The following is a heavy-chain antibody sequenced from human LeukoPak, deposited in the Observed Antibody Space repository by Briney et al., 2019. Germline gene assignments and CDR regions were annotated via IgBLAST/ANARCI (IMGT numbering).Heavy chain of an antibody. CDR3: ARVYVEVRPLYYYDSSGYLPGVDY. J-gene: IGHJ4*02. CDR1: GYTFTSYG. Sequence: AAVKVSCKASGYTFTSYGISRVRQAPGQGLEWMGWISAYNGNTNYAQKLQGRVTMTTDTSTSTAYMELRSLRSDDTAVYYCARVYVEVRPLYYYDSSGYLPGVDYWGQGTLVTVSS. D-gene: IGHD3-22*01. V-gene: IGHV1-18*01. CDR2: ISAYNGNT.